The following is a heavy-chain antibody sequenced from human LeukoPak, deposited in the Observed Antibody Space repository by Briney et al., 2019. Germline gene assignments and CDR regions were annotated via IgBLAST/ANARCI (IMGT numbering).Heavy chain of an antibody. CDR1: GGSISSSSYY. V-gene: IGHV4-39*07. CDR3: ARGLGTSAWYLGY. CDR2: IYYSGST. Sequence: SETLSLICTVSGGSISSSSYYWGWIRQPPGKGLEWIGSIYYSGSTNYNPSLKSRVTISVDTSKNQFSLKLSSVTAADTAVYYCARGLGTSAWYLGYWGQGTLITVSS. D-gene: IGHD6-19*01. J-gene: IGHJ4*02.